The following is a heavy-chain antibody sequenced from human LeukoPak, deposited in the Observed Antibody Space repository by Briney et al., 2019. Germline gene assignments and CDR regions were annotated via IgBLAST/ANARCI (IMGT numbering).Heavy chain of an antibody. J-gene: IGHJ6*02. CDR2: IIPIFGTA. Sequence: SVKVSCKASGGTFSSYAISWVRQAPGQGLEWMGGIIPIFGTANYAQKFQGRVTITADESTSTAYMELSSLRSEDTALYFCARGGGLQFQSDSMDVWGQGTTVTVSS. CDR3: ARGGGLQFQSDSMDV. D-gene: IGHD4-11*01. CDR1: GGTFSSYA. V-gene: IGHV1-69*01.